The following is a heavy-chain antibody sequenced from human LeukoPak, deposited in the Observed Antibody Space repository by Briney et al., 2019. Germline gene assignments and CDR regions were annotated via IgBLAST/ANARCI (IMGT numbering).Heavy chain of an antibody. CDR2: IYYSGST. D-gene: IGHD3-22*01. CDR3: ARLDYYDSSLDY. J-gene: IGHJ4*02. CDR1: GGSISSYY. Sequence: PSETLSLTCTVSGGSISSYYWSWIRQPPGKGLEWIGYIYYSGSTNYNPSLKSRVTISVDTSKNQFSLKLSSVTAADTAVYYCARLDYYDSSLDYRGQGTLVTVSS. V-gene: IGHV4-59*08.